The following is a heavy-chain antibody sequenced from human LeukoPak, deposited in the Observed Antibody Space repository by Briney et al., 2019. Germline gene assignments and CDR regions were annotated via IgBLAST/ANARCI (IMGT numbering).Heavy chain of an antibody. CDR2: IRSSGSTT. Sequence: GGSLRLSCAASGFTFSTYSMIWVRQAPGKGLEWVSYIRSSGSTTYYAACVQGRFAISRDDAENSLYLQMNSLRDEDTAVYYCAREGAAAGGMDYWGQGTLVSVSS. CDR1: GFTFSTYS. J-gene: IGHJ4*02. CDR3: AREGAAAGGMDY. V-gene: IGHV3-48*02. D-gene: IGHD6-13*01.